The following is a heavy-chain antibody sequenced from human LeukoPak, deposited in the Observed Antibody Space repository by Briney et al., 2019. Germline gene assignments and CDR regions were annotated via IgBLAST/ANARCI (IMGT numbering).Heavy chain of an antibody. J-gene: IGHJ4*02. Sequence: GGSLRLSSAASGFTFSSYAMSWVRQAPRKGLERVSVISGSGGSTYYADSVKGRFTISRDNSKNTLYLQMNSLRVEDTAVYYCAKDDVTSGSLYYVDYWGRGALVTVCS. D-gene: IGHD1-26*01. CDR3: AKDDVTSGSLYYVDY. CDR1: GFTFSSYA. V-gene: IGHV3-23*01. CDR2: ISGSGGST.